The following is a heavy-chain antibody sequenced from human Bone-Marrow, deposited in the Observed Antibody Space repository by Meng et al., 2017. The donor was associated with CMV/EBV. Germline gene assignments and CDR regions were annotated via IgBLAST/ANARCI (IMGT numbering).Heavy chain of an antibody. J-gene: IGHJ6*02. V-gene: IGHV1-18*01. CDR1: RYTFTSYG. CDR3: ARERGYCSSINCFKEGMDV. CDR2: INVYNGKR. D-gene: IGHD2-2*01. Sequence: ASVKVSCKASRYTFTSYGISWVRPAPGQGLEWMGWINVYNGKRDYAQKFNVRVTMTTDTSTSTAYMELRSLRSDDTATYYCARERGYCSSINCFKEGMDVWGQGSTVTVPS.